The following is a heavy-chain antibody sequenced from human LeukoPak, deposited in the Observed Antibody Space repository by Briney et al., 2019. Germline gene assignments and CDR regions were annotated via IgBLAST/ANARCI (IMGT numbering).Heavy chain of an antibody. V-gene: IGHV4-30-4*01. CDR3: ARGPHIVATITHYGMDV. CDR2: IYYSGST. D-gene: IGHD5-12*01. CDR1: GGSISSGDYY. Sequence: SETLSLTCTVSGGSISSGDYYWSWIRQPPGKGLEWIGYIYYSGSTYYNPSLKSRVTISVDTSKNQFSLKLSSVTAADTAVYYCARGPHIVATITHYGMDVWGQGTTVTVSS. J-gene: IGHJ6*02.